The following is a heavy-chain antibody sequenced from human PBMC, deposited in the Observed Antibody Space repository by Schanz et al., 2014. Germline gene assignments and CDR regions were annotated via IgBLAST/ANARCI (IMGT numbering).Heavy chain of an antibody. D-gene: IGHD3-22*01. CDR3: ARVDSSGYFFDN. V-gene: IGHV3-23*01. Sequence: EMQLLESGGGLAQPGGSLRLSCAASGFSVGNKYMNWVRQAPGKGLEWVSAISGSGGSTYYADSVKGRFTISRDNSKNTLYLQMNSLRAEDTAVYYCARVDSSGYFFDNWGQGTRVTVSS. CDR2: ISGSGGST. CDR1: GFSVGNKY. J-gene: IGHJ4*02.